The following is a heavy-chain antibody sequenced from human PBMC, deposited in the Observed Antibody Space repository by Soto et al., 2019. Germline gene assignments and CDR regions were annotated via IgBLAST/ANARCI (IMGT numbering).Heavy chain of an antibody. CDR2: ISGSDDST. J-gene: IGHJ4*02. CDR1: GFTFSSYA. D-gene: IGHD6-6*01. V-gene: IGHV3-23*01. Sequence: GGSLRLSCAASGFTFSSYAMSWVRQAPGKGLEWVSVISGSDDSTNYADSVKGRFTISRDNSKNTLYLQMNSLRAEDTAVYYCAKRSSSSTFDYWGQGTLVTVSS. CDR3: AKRSSSSTFDY.